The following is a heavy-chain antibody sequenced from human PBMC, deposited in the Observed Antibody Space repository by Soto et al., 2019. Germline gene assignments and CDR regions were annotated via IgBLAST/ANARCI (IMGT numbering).Heavy chain of an antibody. D-gene: IGHD5-12*01. CDR1: GGSIRSGGYS. V-gene: IGHV4-30-2*01. CDR3: AAGGGLPRYY. J-gene: IGHJ4*02. Sequence: SETLSLTCAVSGGSIRSGGYSWSWIRQPPGKGLEWIGYIYHSGSTYYNPSLKSRVTISVDRSKNQFSLKLSSVTAADTAVYYCAAGGGLPRYYWGQGTLVTVSS. CDR2: IYHSGST.